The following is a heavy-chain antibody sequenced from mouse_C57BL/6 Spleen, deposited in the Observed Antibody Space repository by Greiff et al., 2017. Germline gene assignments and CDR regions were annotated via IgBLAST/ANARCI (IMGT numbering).Heavy chain of an antibody. CDR1: GFTFSSYA. Sequence: DVKLVESGGGLVKPGGSLKLSCAASGFTFSSYAMSWVRQTPEKRLEWVATISDGGSYTYYPDNVKGRFTISRDNAKNNLYLQMSHLKSEDTAMYYCARGYYGSSYVHFDYWGQGTTLTVSS. J-gene: IGHJ2*01. CDR2: ISDGGSYT. D-gene: IGHD1-1*01. CDR3: ARGYYGSSYVHFDY. V-gene: IGHV5-4*03.